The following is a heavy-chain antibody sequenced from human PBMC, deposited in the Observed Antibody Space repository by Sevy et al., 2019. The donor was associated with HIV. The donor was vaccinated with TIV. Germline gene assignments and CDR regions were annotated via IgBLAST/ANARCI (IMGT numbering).Heavy chain of an antibody. Sequence: GGSLRLSCAASGLTFSRYGMHWVRQAPGKGLDWVAVISFDGSSQYYADSVKGRFTISRDNSRKTVSLQMNSLRLEETAVYYFVSNTVTTLRFDYWGQGTVVTVSS. CDR1: GLTFSRYG. D-gene: IGHD4-4*01. J-gene: IGHJ4*02. CDR3: VSNTVTTLRFDY. CDR2: ISFDGSSQ. V-gene: IGHV3-30*03.